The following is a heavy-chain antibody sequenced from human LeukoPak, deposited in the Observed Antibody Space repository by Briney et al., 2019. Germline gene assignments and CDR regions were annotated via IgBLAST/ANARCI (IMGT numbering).Heavy chain of an antibody. V-gene: IGHV3-66*01. J-gene: IGHJ4*02. Sequence: GGSPRLSCAASGFTVSSNYMSWVRQAPGKGLEWVSIIYSGGSTYYADSVKGRFTISRDNSKNTLYLQMNSLRAEDTAVYYCARDSGAAAGKGYWGQGTLVTVSS. D-gene: IGHD6-13*01. CDR1: GFTVSSNY. CDR2: IYSGGST. CDR3: ARDSGAAAGKGY.